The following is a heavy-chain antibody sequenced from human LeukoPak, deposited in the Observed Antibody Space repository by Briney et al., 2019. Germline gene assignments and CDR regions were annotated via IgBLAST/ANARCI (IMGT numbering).Heavy chain of an antibody. CDR1: GYSISSGYY. CDR2: IYHSGST. V-gene: IGHV4-38-2*01. J-gene: IGHJ6*03. CDR3: ARRLAAAGPDYYYYYYYMDV. D-gene: IGHD6-13*01. Sequence: SETLSLTCAVSGYSISSGYYGGWIRQPPGKGREWIWSIYHSGSTYYNPSLKSRVTISVDTSKNQFSLKLSSVTAADTAVYYCARRLAAAGPDYYYYYYYMDVWGKGTTVTVSS.